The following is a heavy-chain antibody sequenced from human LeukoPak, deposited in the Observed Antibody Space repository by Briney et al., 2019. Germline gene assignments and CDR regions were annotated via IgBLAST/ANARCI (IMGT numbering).Heavy chain of an antibody. CDR2: IYYSGST. D-gene: IGHD6-19*01. V-gene: IGHV4-59*01. Sequence: SETLSLTCTVSGGSISSYYWSWIRQPPGKGLEWIGYIYYSGSTNYNPSLKSRVTISVDTSKNQFSLKLSSVTPAETAVYYCTRGSGWYFYWGQGTLVTVSS. J-gene: IGHJ4*02. CDR1: GGSISSYY. CDR3: TRGSGWYFY.